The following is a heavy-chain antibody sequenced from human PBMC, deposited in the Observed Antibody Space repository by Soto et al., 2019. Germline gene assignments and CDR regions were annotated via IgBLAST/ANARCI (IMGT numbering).Heavy chain of an antibody. CDR3: ARIPVEYYYGMDA. V-gene: IGHV5-51*04. Sequence: GESLKISCKGSGYSFTSYWIGWVRQMPGKGLEWMGIIYPGDSDTRYSPSFQGQVTISADKPISTAYLQWSSLKASDTAMYYCARIPVEYYYGMDAWAQVTTVTVSS. CDR2: IYPGDSDT. CDR1: GYSFTSYW. J-gene: IGHJ6*02.